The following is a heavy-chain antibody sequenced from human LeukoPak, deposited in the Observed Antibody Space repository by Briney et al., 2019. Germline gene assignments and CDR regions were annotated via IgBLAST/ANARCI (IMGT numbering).Heavy chain of an antibody. CDR3: AKDSSLGMA. V-gene: IGHV3-64*01. CDR2: ISGSGVNT. J-gene: IGHJ5*02. Sequence: GGSLRLSWAASGFTFSTYAMYWVRQAPGKGLEYVSAISGSGVNTYYANSVKGRFTISRDNSKNTLYLQLGSLRAEDMAVYYCAKDSSLGMACGQRTLVTVSA. CDR1: GFTFSTYA. D-gene: IGHD1-26*01.